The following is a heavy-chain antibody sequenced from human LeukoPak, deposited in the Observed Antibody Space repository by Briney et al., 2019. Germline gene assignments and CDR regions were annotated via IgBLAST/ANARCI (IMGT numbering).Heavy chain of an antibody. CDR1: GYTFTGYY. CDR2: INPNSGGT. Sequence: GASVKVSCKASGYTFTGYYMHWVRQAPGQGLEWMGWINPNSGGTNYAQKFQGRVTMTRDTSISTAYMELSRLRSDDTAVYYCARVFSPYYYDSSGYYPTPNFDYWGQGTLVTVCS. CDR3: ARVFSPYYYDSSGYYPTPNFDY. D-gene: IGHD3-22*01. J-gene: IGHJ4*02. V-gene: IGHV1-2*02.